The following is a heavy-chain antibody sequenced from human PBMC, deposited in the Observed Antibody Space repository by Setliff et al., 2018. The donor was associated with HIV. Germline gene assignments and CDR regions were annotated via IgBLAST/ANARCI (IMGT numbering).Heavy chain of an antibody. CDR1: GYTFTSYY. D-gene: IGHD6-13*01. J-gene: IGHJ4*02. CDR3: ARDPGYSTSWYYFDY. V-gene: IGHV1-46*01. CDR2: INPSVGST. Sequence: ASVKVSCKASGYTFTSYYMHWVRQAPGQGLEWIGIINPSVGSTSYAQRFQGRVTMTRDTSTSTVYMELSSLRSEDTAVYYCARDPGYSTSWYYFDYWGQGTLVTVSS.